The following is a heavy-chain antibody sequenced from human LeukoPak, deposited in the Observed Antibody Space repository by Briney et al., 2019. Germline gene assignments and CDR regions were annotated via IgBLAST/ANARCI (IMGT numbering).Heavy chain of an antibody. D-gene: IGHD6-19*01. CDR1: GFTFSDYY. J-gene: IGHJ4*02. CDR3: AKDAPRTSGWFFLDY. CDR2: ISSSSSYI. Sequence: PGGSLRLSCAASGFTFSDYYMSWIRQAPGKGLEWVSSISSSSSYIYYADSVKGRFTISRDNSRNTLSLQMNSLRAEDTAVYYCAKDAPRTSGWFFLDYWGQGALVTVSS. V-gene: IGHV3-11*05.